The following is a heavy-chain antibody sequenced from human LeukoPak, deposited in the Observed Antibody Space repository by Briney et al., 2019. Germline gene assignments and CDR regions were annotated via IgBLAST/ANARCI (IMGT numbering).Heavy chain of an antibody. CDR2: IYYSRST. Sequence: SETLSLTCTVSGGSISSYYWSWIRQPPGKGLEWIGYIYYSRSTNYNPSLKSRVTISVDTSKNQFSLKLSSVTAADTAVYYCAREGYCSGGSCYYYYGMDVWGQGTTVTVSS. CDR3: AREGYCSGGSCYYYYGMDV. J-gene: IGHJ6*02. CDR1: GGSISSYY. D-gene: IGHD2-15*01. V-gene: IGHV4-59*01.